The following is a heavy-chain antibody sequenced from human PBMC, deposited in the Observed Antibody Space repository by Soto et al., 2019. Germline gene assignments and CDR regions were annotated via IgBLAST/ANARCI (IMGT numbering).Heavy chain of an antibody. Sequence: PGGSLRLSCAASGFTFISYAMHWVRQAPGKGLEWVAVISYDGSNKYYADSVKGRFTISRDNSKNTLYLQMNSLRAEDTAVYYCARALIAAPPMDVWGQGTTVTVSS. V-gene: IGHV3-30-3*01. D-gene: IGHD6-13*01. J-gene: IGHJ6*02. CDR2: ISYDGSNK. CDR3: ARALIAAPPMDV. CDR1: GFTFISYA.